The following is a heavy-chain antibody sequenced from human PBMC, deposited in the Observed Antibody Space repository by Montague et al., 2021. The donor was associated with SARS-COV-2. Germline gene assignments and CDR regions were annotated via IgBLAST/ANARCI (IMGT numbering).Heavy chain of an antibody. V-gene: IGHV4-34*01. J-gene: IGHJ6*02. CDR2: VNQSGTT. Sequence: SETLSLTCAISGGSFSNYYWSWIRQPPGKGLEWIGEVNQSGTTIYNPSVKSGVTISEDTSKNHFSLRLSSVTAADTAVYYWARGGTYHNGMDVWGRGTTVAVSS. D-gene: IGHD3-10*01. CDR1: GGSFSNYY. CDR3: ARGGTYHNGMDV.